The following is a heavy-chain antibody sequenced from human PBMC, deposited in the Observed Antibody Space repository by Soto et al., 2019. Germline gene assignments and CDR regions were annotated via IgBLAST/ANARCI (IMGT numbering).Heavy chain of an antibody. J-gene: IGHJ6*03. Sequence: QVQLVQSGAEVKKPGASVKVSCKASGYTFTSYDINWVRQATGQGLEWMGWMNPNSGNTGYAQKFQSRVTMTRNTSISTAYMEMSSLTSEDTAVYYCARGITMVRGVIIPNYYYYYYMDVWGKGTTVTVSS. V-gene: IGHV1-8*01. CDR3: ARGITMVRGVIIPNYYYYYYMDV. CDR2: MNPNSGNT. D-gene: IGHD3-10*01. CDR1: GYTFTSYD.